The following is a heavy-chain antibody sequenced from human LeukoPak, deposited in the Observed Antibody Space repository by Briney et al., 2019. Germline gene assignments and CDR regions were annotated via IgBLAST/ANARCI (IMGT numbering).Heavy chain of an antibody. J-gene: IGHJ4*02. V-gene: IGHV4-34*01. Sequence: SSETLSLTCAVYGGPFSGDYWSWIRQPPGKGLEWIGEINHSGSTNYNPSLKSRVTISVDTSKNQFSLKLSSVTAADTAVYYCARHSRTYYDILTGPYGGYFDYWGQRTLVTVSS. D-gene: IGHD3-9*01. CDR1: GGPFSGDY. CDR3: ARHSRTYYDILTGPYGGYFDY. CDR2: INHSGST.